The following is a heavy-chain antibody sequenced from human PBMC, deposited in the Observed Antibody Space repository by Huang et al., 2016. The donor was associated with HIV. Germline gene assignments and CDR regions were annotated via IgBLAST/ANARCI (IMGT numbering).Heavy chain of an antibody. CDR1: GYSFTSYW. Sequence: EVQLVQSGAEVKKYGESLKLSGRGTGYSFTSYWIGWVSQMPGKGLEWMAGIYGVDSDTRYSPSFQGNVTISADKSITNAYLQWSSLNASDTAMYYCARQDMEYGMDVWGQGTTVTVSS. V-gene: IGHV5-51*01. J-gene: IGHJ6*02. D-gene: IGHD2-15*01. CDR3: ARQDMEYGMDV. CDR2: IYGVDSDT.